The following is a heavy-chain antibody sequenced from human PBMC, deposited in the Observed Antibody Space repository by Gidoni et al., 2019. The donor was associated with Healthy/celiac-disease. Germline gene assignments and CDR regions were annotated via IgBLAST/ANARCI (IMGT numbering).Heavy chain of an antibody. Sequence: QVQLVQSGAEVKKPGASVKVSCKASGYTFTSYDINWVRQATGQGLEWMGWMNPNSGNTGYAQKFQGRVTMTRNTSISTAYMELSSLRSEDTAVYYCARGNDYVWGSYRHYYYYYGMDVWGQGTTVTVSS. CDR1: GYTFTSYD. V-gene: IGHV1-8*01. CDR3: ARGNDYVWGSYRHYYYYYGMDV. J-gene: IGHJ6*02. CDR2: MNPNSGNT. D-gene: IGHD3-16*02.